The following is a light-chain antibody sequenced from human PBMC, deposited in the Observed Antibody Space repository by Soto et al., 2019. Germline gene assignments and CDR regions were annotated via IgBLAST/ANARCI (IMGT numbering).Light chain of an antibody. CDR2: GAF. CDR1: QSVTNN. Sequence: EIVMTQSPATLSVSPGERATLSCRASQSVTNNLAWYQQKPGQAPRLLIYGAFTRATGIPARFSGSGSGTEFTLTISSLQSEDFAVYYCQQYNNWPPSYTFGQGTKLEIK. V-gene: IGKV3-15*01. CDR3: QQYNNWPPSYT. J-gene: IGKJ2*01.